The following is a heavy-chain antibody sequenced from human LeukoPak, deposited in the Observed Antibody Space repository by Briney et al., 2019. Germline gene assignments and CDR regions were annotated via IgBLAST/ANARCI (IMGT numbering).Heavy chain of an antibody. CDR3: AKVKDPYYDFWSGYSPFDY. D-gene: IGHD3-3*01. J-gene: IGHJ4*02. V-gene: IGHV3-23*01. CDR1: GFTFSSYA. CDR2: ISGSGGST. Sequence: GGSLRLSCAASGFTFSSYAMSWVRQAPGKGLEWVSAISGSGGSTYYADSVKGRFTISRDNSKNTLYLQMNSLRAEDTAVYYCAKVKDPYYDFWSGYSPFDYWGQGTLVTVSS.